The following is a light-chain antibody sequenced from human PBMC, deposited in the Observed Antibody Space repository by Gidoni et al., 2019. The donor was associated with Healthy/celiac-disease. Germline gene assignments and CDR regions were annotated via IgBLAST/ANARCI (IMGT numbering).Light chain of an antibody. V-gene: IGKV3-15*01. CDR3: QQYNNWPRT. CDR2: GAS. CDR1: QSVRSN. Sequence: EIVMTQSPATLSVSPGERATLSCRASQSVRSNLAWYQQKPGQAPRLLIYGASTSATGIPARFSGSGSGTEFTLTISSLQSEDFAVYYCQQYNNWPRTFGQGTKVEIK. J-gene: IGKJ1*01.